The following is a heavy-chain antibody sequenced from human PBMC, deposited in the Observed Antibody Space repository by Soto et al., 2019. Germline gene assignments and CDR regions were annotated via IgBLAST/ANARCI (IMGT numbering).Heavy chain of an antibody. V-gene: IGHV3-23*01. CDR2: ISGSGGST. D-gene: IGHD5-12*01. J-gene: IGHJ6*02. CDR1: GFTFSSYA. Sequence: PGGFLRLSCAASGFTFSSYAMSWVRQAPGKGLEWVSAISGSGGSTYYADSVKGRFTISRDNSKNTLYLQMNSLRAEDTAVYYCAREPRATTKRGPYSYYGMDVWGQGTTVTVSS. CDR3: AREPRATTKRGPYSYYGMDV.